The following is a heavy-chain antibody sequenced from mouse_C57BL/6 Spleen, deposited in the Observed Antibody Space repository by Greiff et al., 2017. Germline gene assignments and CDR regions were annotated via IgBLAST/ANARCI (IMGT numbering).Heavy chain of an antibody. CDR1: GYAFSSYW. V-gene: IGHV1-80*01. J-gene: IGHJ1*03. CDR3: AREGLGRWYFDV. CDR2: IYPGDGDT. D-gene: IGHD4-1*01. Sequence: VQLKESGAELVKPGASVKISCKASGYAFSSYWMNWVKQRPGKGLEWIGQIYPGDGDTNYNGKFKGKATLTADKSSSTAYMQLSSLTSEDSAVYFCAREGLGRWYFDVWGTGTTVTVSS.